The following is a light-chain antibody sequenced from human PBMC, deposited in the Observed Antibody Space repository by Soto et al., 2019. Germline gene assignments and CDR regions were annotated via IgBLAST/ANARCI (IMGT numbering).Light chain of an antibody. V-gene: IGKV1-27*01. Sequence: DIQMTQSPSSLSASVGDRVTITCRASQGISNFLAWYQQKPGRVPKLLIYDASTLQSGVPSRFSGSGSGTDFTLTISSLQPEDVATYYCQKYNSAPRAFGQGTKVEIK. J-gene: IGKJ1*01. CDR3: QKYNSAPRA. CDR1: QGISNF. CDR2: DAS.